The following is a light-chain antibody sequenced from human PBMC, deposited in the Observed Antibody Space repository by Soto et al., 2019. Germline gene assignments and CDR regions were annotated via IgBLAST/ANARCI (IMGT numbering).Light chain of an antibody. Sequence: EIAMTQSPATLSVSPGDRATLSCRASESVTSSLAWYQQKPGQPPRLLIYAASTRATDVPARFSGGGSETEFTLTISSLQSEDFAVYFCQQYNIWPLWTFGQGTKVEIK. J-gene: IGKJ1*01. CDR2: AAS. V-gene: IGKV3-15*01. CDR3: QQYNIWPLWT. CDR1: ESVTSS.